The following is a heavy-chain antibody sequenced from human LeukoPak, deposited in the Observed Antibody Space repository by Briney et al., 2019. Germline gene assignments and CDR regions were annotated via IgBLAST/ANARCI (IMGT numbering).Heavy chain of an antibody. J-gene: IGHJ4*02. V-gene: IGHV3-43*02. D-gene: IGHD6-13*01. CDR1: GFTFSSYW. Sequence: GRSLRLSCAASGFTFSSYWMSWVRQAPGKGLEWVSLISEDGSSTYYADSVKGRFTISRDSSKNSLYLQMNSLRTEDTALYYCAIFLTAAGDDYWGQGTLVTVSS. CDR2: ISEDGSST. CDR3: AIFLTAAGDDY.